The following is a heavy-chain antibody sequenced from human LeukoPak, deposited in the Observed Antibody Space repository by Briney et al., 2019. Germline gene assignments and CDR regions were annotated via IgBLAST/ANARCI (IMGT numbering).Heavy chain of an antibody. V-gene: IGHV4-59*01. Sequence: KPSETLSLTCTVSGGSISTYYWSWIRQPPGKGLEWIGYIYYSGSTNYNPSLKSRVTMSVDTSKNQFSLKLSSVTAADTAVYFCARGRLTVGATCYDYWGQGTLVTVSS. CDR1: GGSISTYY. CDR2: IYYSGST. CDR3: ARGRLTVGATCYDY. D-gene: IGHD1-26*01. J-gene: IGHJ4*02.